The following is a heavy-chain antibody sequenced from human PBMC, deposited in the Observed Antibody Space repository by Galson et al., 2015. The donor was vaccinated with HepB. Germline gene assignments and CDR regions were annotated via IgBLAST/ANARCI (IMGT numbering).Heavy chain of an antibody. V-gene: IGHV1-69*13. CDR1: GGTLSHTT. CDR2: INPVFDTA. J-gene: IGHJ5*02. Sequence: SVKVSCKASGGTLSHTTIIWVRQARGRGLEWVGGINPVFDTANYADNVLGRVTITADEATSTSYMELRSLRAEDTAVYYCARVIASDGTENWFDPWGQGTLVTVSS. CDR3: ARVIASDGTENWFDP. D-gene: IGHD1-7*01.